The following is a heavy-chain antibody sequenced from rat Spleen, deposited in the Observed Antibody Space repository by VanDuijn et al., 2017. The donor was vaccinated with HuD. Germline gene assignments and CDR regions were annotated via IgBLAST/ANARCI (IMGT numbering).Heavy chain of an antibody. Sequence: EVQLVESGGGLVQPGRSLKLSCAASGFTFSDYNMAWVRQAPKKGLEWVTTIIYDGSRTFYRDSVRGRFTISRDNAKSTLYLQVDSLTSEDTATYYCATGPRILRLDWFTYWGRGTLVTVSS. CDR1: GFTFSDYN. D-gene: IGHD1-6*01. CDR2: IIYDGSRT. CDR3: ATGPRILRLDWFTY. J-gene: IGHJ3*01. V-gene: IGHV5S10*01.